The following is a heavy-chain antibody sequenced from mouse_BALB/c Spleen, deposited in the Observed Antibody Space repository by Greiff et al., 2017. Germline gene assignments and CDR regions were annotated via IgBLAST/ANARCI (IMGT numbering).Heavy chain of an antibody. CDR2: IDTENGDT. J-gene: IGHJ4*01. CDR3: ARLSLLRPMDY. Sequence: VLLLQSGAELVRSGASVKLSCTASGFNINDYYMHWVKQRPEQGLEWIGWIDTENGDTEYAPKFQGKATITADTSSNTAYLQLSSLTSEDTAVYYCARLSLLRPMDYWGQGTSVTVSS. CDR1: GFNINDYY. D-gene: IGHD1-2*01. V-gene: IGHV14-4*02.